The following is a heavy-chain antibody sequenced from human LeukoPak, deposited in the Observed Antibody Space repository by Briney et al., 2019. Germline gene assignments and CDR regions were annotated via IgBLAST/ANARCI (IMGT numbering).Heavy chain of an antibody. CDR1: GGSLRGFL. CDR2: NKHNGST. J-gene: IGHJ4*02. Sequence: SGNPSPTLAGSGGSLRGFLLGGVRPPPREGRGWGWGNKHNGSTNYNPSLKSRVTISVDTSKNEFSPRLSYVTAADTAVYYCARLRRGYDFLTGDYGPMGFDYWGQGILVTVSS. V-gene: IGHV4-34*01. D-gene: IGHD3-9*01. CDR3: ARLRRGYDFLTGDYGPMGFDY.